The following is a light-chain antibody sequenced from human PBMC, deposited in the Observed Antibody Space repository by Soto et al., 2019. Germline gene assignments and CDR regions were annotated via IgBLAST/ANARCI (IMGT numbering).Light chain of an antibody. V-gene: IGKV4-1*01. J-gene: IGKJ1*01. CDR1: QSVLYSSNSENY. CDR2: WAS. CDR3: QQYYNPPWT. Sequence: DIVMTQSPDSLAVSLGERATINCNSSQSVLYSSNSENYLAWYQQKAGQPPNLLIYWASTRESGVPDRFSGSGSGTDFTLTISSLQAEDVAVYYCQQYYNPPWTFGQGTKVDIK.